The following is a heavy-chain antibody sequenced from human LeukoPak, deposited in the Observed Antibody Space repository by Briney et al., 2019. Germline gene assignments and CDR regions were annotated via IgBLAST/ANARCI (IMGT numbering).Heavy chain of an antibody. CDR2: IKSKTDGGTT. CDR3: TTQNYDFWSGYLGGMDV. CDR1: GFTFSNAW. D-gene: IGHD3-3*01. J-gene: IGHJ6*02. Sequence: GGSLRLSCAASGFTFSNAWMSWVRQAPGKGLEWVGRIKSKTDGGTTDYAAPVKGRFTISRDDSKNTLYLQMNSLKTEDTAVYYCTTQNYDFWSGYLGGMDVWGQGTTVTVSS. V-gene: IGHV3-15*01.